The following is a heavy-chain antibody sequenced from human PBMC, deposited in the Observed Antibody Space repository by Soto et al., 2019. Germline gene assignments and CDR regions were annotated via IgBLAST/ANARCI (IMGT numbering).Heavy chain of an antibody. V-gene: IGHV1-69*02. CDR2: IIPILGIA. CDR3: ARGYRHLRFLEWLLHHHDAFDI. D-gene: IGHD3-3*01. Sequence: GASVKVSCKACGGTFSSNTISWVRQAPGQGLEWMGRIIPILGIANYAQKFQGRVTITADKSTSTAYMELSSLRSEDTAVYYCARGYRHLRFLEWLLHHHDAFDIWGQGTMVTVSS. CDR1: GGTFSSNT. J-gene: IGHJ3*02.